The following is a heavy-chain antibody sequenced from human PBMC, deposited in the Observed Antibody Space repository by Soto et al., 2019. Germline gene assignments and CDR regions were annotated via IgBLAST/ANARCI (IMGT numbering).Heavy chain of an antibody. V-gene: IGHV3-30*18. CDR2: ISYDGSNQ. CDR3: AKDQASGQGSFDS. J-gene: IGHJ4*02. Sequence: GSLRLSCAASGXTFNIYCMHWVRQAPDKGLEWVALISYDGSNQYYADSVKGRFTISRDNSKNTLFLQMNSLRSDDTAVYYCAKDQASGQGSFDSWGQGTLGTVSS. CDR1: GXTFNIYC.